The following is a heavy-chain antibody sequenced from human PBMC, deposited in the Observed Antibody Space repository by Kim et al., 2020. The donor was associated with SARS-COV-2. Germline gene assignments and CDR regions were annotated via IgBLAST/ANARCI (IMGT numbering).Heavy chain of an antibody. CDR3: AKHQYFDGNYYYYALDV. Sequence: VKGRFTISRDNSKNTLYLQMNSLRAEDTAEYYCAKHQYFDGNYYYYALDVWGQGTTVTVSS. V-gene: IGHV3-23*03. J-gene: IGHJ6*02. D-gene: IGHD3-9*01.